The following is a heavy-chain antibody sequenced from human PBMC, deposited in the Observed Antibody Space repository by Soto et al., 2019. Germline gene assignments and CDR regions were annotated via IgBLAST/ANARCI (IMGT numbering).Heavy chain of an antibody. J-gene: IGHJ6*02. CDR3: ARDIGSAAADTYYYYGLDV. D-gene: IGHD6-13*01. Sequence: FLLLSCASSVFIFDDHAMHLVRQAPGKGLEWVSGISWSSGGIFYADSVKGRFTISRDTAKNSLYLQMSSLRPEDTALYYCARDIGSAAADTYYYYGLDVWGQGTTVTVSS. CDR2: ISWSSGGI. CDR1: VFIFDDHA. V-gene: IGHV3-9*01.